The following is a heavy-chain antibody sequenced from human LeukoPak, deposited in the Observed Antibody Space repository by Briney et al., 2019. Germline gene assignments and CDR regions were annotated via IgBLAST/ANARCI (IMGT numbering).Heavy chain of an antibody. D-gene: IGHD3-10*01. CDR3: ARDLTNMVRGVIYYGMDV. CDR2: TYYRSKWYN. V-gene: IGHV6-1*01. CDR1: RDSVSSNSAA. Sequence: QTLSLTCAISRDSVSSNSAAWNWIRPSPSRGLEWLGRTYYRSKWYNDYAVSVKSRITINPDTSKNQFSLQLNSVTPEDTAVYYCARDLTNMVRGVIYYGMDVWGQGTTVTVSS. J-gene: IGHJ6*02.